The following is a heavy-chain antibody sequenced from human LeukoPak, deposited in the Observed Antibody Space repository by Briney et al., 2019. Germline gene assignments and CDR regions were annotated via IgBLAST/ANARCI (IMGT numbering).Heavy chain of an antibody. Sequence: PSETLSLTCTVSGGSISSYYWSWIRQPAGKGLEWIGRIYTSGSTNYNPSLKSRVTMSVDTSKNQFSLKLSSVTAADTAVYYCAREIDYYDSSGYYGPGDYWGQGTLVTVSS. J-gene: IGHJ4*02. CDR3: AREIDYYDSSGYYGPGDY. D-gene: IGHD3-22*01. V-gene: IGHV4-4*07. CDR2: IYTSGST. CDR1: GGSISSYY.